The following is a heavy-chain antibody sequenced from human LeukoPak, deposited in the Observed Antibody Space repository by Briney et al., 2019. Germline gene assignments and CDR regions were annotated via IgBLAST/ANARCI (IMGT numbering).Heavy chain of an antibody. Sequence: GESLKISCEGSGYRFTTYWIGWVRQMPGKGLEWMGVIYPGDSDTTYSPSFQGRVTISADKSNNTAYLQWSSLKASDTATYYCARRAYYNYGLDVWGQGTTVTVSS. J-gene: IGHJ6*02. CDR3: ARRAYYNYGLDV. CDR2: IYPGDSDT. CDR1: GYRFTTYW. V-gene: IGHV5-51*01.